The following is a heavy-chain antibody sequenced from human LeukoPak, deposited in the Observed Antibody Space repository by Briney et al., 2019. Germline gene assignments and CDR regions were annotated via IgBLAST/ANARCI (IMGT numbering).Heavy chain of an antibody. CDR2: IDTNTGSP. V-gene: IGHV7-4-1*02. CDR1: GYTFSNYD. Sequence: ASVKVSCKASGYTFSNYDVNWVRQAPGQGLEWMGWIDTNTGSPTYAQGLTGRFVFSLDTSVSTAFLQINSLEAEDAALYFCVRGIDTTGYFNYWGQGTLVTVSS. CDR3: VRGIDTTGYFNY. D-gene: IGHD3-22*01. J-gene: IGHJ4*02.